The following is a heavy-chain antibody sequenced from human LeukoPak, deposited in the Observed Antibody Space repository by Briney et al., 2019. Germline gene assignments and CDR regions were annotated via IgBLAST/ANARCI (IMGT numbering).Heavy chain of an antibody. CDR2: INPNSGGT. D-gene: IGHD6-19*01. V-gene: IGHV1-2*02. CDR1: GYTFTGYY. J-gene: IGHJ3*02. Sequence: ASVKVSCKASGYTFTGYYMHWVRQAPGQGLEWMGWINPNSGGTNYAQKFQGGVTMTRDTSISTAYMELSRLRSDDTAVYYCAREVQGIAVAGRWGNAFDIWGQGTMVTVSS. CDR3: AREVQGIAVAGRWGNAFDI.